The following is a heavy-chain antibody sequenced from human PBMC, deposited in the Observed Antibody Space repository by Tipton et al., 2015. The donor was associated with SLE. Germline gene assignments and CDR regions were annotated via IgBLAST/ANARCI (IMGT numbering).Heavy chain of an antibody. J-gene: IGHJ6*03. D-gene: IGHD3-16*01. CDR3: ARGAGPITSFGNYYYYYYMDV. V-gene: IGHV1-46*01. Sequence: QVQLVQSGPEVKKPGASVKVSCKASGYTFTGYYMHWVRQAPGQGLEWMGIINPSGGSTSYAQKFQGRVTMTRDTSTSTVYMELSSLRSEDTAVYYCARGAGPITSFGNYYYYYYMDVWGKGTTVTVSS. CDR2: INPSGGST. CDR1: GYTFTGYY.